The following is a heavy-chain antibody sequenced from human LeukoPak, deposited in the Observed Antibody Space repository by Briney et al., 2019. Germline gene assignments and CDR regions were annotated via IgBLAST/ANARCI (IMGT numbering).Heavy chain of an antibody. Sequence: GGSLRLSCAASGFTFSSYWMHWVRQAPGKGLVWVSRINSDGSSTSYADSVKGRFTISRDNAKNTLYQQMNSLRAEDTAVYYCARAPYIVATDYWGQGTLVTVSS. CDR1: GFTFSSYW. CDR2: INSDGSST. V-gene: IGHV3-74*01. J-gene: IGHJ4*02. D-gene: IGHD5-12*01. CDR3: ARAPYIVATDY.